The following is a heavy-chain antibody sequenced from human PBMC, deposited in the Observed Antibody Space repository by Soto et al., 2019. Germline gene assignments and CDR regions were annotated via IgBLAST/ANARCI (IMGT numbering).Heavy chain of an antibody. V-gene: IGHV1-69*13. CDR1: GGTFSSYA. Sequence: SVKVSCKASGGTFSSYAISWVRQAPGQGLEWMGGIIPIFGTANYAQKFQGRVTITADESTSTAYMELSSLSSVTAADTAVYYCARGRGEIQGPWGQGTLVTVSS. CDR3: ARGRGEIQGP. CDR2: IIPIFGTA. D-gene: IGHD3-16*01. J-gene: IGHJ5*02.